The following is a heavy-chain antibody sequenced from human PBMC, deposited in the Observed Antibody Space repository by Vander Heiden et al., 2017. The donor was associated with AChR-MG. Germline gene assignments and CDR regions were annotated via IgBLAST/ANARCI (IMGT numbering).Heavy chain of an antibody. J-gene: IGHJ4*01. CDR3: AREKRGYGSGSYPLDY. Sequence: QVQLVESGGGVVQPGRSLRLSCAASGFTFSSYAMHWVRQAPGKGLEWVAVISYDGSNKYYADSVKGRFTISRDNSKNTLYLQMNSLRAEDTAVYYCAREKRGYGSGSYPLDYWGHGTLVTVSS. D-gene: IGHD3-10*01. CDR2: ISYDGSNK. CDR1: GFTFSSYA. V-gene: IGHV3-30-3*01.